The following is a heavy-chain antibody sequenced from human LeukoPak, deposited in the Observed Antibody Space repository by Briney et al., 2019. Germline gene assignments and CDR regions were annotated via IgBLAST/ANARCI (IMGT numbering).Heavy chain of an antibody. D-gene: IGHD3-3*01. CDR1: GFTFSDYY. CDR2: ISSSGSTI. J-gene: IGHJ4*02. Sequence: GGSLRLSCAASGFTFSDYYMSWIRQAPGKGLEWVSYISSSGSTIYYADSVKGRFTISRDNAKNSLYLQMNSLRAEDAAVYYCARDRTIFGAGIFGGFDYWGQGTLVTVSS. CDR3: ARDRTIFGAGIFGGFDY. V-gene: IGHV3-11*01.